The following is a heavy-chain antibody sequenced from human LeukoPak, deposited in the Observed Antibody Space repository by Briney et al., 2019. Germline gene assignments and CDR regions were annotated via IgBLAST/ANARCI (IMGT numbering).Heavy chain of an antibody. Sequence: SETLSLTCTVSGGSISSSSYYWGWIRQPPGKGLEWIGSIYYSGSTYYNPSLKSRVTISVDTSKNQLSLKLSSVTAADTAVYYCARQTARLRDAFDIWGQGTMVTVSS. D-gene: IGHD6-6*01. J-gene: IGHJ3*02. V-gene: IGHV4-39*01. CDR2: IYYSGST. CDR3: ARQTARLRDAFDI. CDR1: GGSISSSSYY.